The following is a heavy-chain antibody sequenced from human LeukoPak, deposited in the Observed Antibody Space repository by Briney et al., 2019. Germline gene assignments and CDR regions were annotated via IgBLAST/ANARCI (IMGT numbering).Heavy chain of an antibody. Sequence: PSGTLSLTCTVSGYSISSGYYWGWIRQPPGKGLEWIGSIYHSGSTYYNPSLKSRVTISVDTSKNQFSLKLSSVTAADTAVYYCARDSRIAAAGTFDYWGQGTLVTVSS. CDR2: IYHSGST. J-gene: IGHJ4*02. V-gene: IGHV4-38-2*02. CDR3: ARDSRIAAAGTFDY. CDR1: GYSISSGYY. D-gene: IGHD6-13*01.